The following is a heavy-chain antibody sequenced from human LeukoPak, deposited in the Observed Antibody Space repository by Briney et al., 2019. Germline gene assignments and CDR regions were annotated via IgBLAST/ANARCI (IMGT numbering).Heavy chain of an antibody. CDR2: ISGSGGST. V-gene: IGHV3-23*01. D-gene: IGHD4-11*01. J-gene: IGHJ4*02. CDR1: GFTFSSYA. Sequence: GGSLRLSCAASGFTFSSYAMSWVRQAPGKRLEWVSSISGSGGSTYYADSVKGRFTISRDNSKNTLYLQMNSLRAEDTAVYYCAKVIIPVTHYFDYWGQGTLVTVSS. CDR3: AKVIIPVTHYFDY.